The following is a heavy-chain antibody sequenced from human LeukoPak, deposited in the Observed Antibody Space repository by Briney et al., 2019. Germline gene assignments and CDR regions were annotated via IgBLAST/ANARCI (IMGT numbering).Heavy chain of an antibody. CDR2: IWDDGSNK. D-gene: IGHD2-15*01. CDR1: GFTFSSYG. V-gene: IGHV3-33*01. Sequence: PGGSLRLSCVPSGFTFSSYGMHWVRQAPGKGLEWVAVIWDDGSNKFYTDSVKGRFTISRDNFKGTLFLQMNSLRDEDTAVYYCARAREDCGGSSCHSDYWGPGTLVTVSS. CDR3: ARAREDCGGSSCHSDY. J-gene: IGHJ4*02.